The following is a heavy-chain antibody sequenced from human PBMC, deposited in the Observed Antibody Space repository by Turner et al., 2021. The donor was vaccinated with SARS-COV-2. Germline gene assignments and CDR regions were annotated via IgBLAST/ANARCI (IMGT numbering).Heavy chain of an antibody. CDR3: ATSGCARNFYWYFDI. CDR2: IDGSGERT. J-gene: IGHJ2*01. D-gene: IGHD1-7*01. Sequence: EVQLLESGGCLVQPGGSLRRSCAASGITFIAYGFNWVRQAPGKGLEWVSTIDGSGERTYYTDSVKGRFTISRENSNNTVYLQMNSLRAEDTAVYYCATSGCARNFYWYFDIWGRGTLVTVSS. CDR1: GITFIAYG. V-gene: IGHV3-23*01.